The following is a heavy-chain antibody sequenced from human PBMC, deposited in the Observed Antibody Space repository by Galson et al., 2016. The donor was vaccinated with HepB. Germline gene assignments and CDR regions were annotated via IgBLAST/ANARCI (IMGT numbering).Heavy chain of an antibody. CDR3: ARDDSRANGGH. J-gene: IGHJ1*01. CDR1: GFSVRTND. CDR2: IYGDDKT. D-gene: IGHD2-15*01. V-gene: IGHV3-53*01. Sequence: SLRLSCAVSGFSVRTNDMSWVRQAPGKGLEWVSLIYGDDKTYYSDSVKGRFTISRDSSKNTLYLQMNSLRAEDAAIYYRARDDSRANGGHWGQGTQVTVSS.